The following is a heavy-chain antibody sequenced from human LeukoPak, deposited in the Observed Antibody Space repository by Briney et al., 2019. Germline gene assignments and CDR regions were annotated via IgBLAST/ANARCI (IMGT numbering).Heavy chain of an antibody. CDR2: IRSKAYGGTT. CDR1: GFTITNSY. V-gene: IGHV3-49*04. Sequence: GGSLRLSCAASGFTITNSYMNWVRQAPGKGLEWVGFIRSKAYGGTTEYAASVKGRFTISRDDSKSIAYLQMHSLKTEDTAVYYCTRGYYDILTGFDYWGQGTLVTVSS. J-gene: IGHJ4*02. D-gene: IGHD3-9*01. CDR3: TRGYYDILTGFDY.